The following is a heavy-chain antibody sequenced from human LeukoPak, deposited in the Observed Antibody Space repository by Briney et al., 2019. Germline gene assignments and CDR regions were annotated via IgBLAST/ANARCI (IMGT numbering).Heavy chain of an antibody. J-gene: IGHJ6*02. V-gene: IGHV3-74*01. D-gene: IGHD4-23*01. CDR1: GFTFSSYW. CDR3: ATGGKSLYYYYGMDV. Sequence: GGSLRLSCTASGFTFSSYWMHWVRQAPGKGLVWVSRLNSDGSSTSYADSVKGRFTISRDNAKNTPYLQMNSLRAEDTAVYYCATGGKSLYYYYGMDVWGQGTTVTVSS. CDR2: LNSDGSST.